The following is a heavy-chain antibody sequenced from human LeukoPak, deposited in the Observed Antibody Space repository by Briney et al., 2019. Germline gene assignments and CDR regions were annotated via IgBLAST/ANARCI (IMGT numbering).Heavy chain of an antibody. CDR3: TRWDCTTTGCYPFDY. D-gene: IGHD2-2*01. Sequence: GGSLRLSCAASGFTFSGSAIHWVRQASGKGLEWVGCIRDKANSYATAYIASVKGRFTISRDDSKNTAYLQMSSLKTEDTAVYYCTRWDCTTTGCYPFDYWGQGTLVTVSS. CDR1: GFTFSGSA. V-gene: IGHV3-73*01. J-gene: IGHJ4*02. CDR2: IRDKANSYAT.